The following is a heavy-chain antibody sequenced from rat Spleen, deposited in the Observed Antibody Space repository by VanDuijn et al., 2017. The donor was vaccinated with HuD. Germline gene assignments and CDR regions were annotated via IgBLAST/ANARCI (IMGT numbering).Heavy chain of an antibody. Sequence: EVQLVESGGGLVQPGRSLKLSCAASGFTFSDYHMAWVRQAPTKGLEWVASISTGGGNTYYRDSVKGRFAISRDIAKSALYLQMDSLRSEDTATYYCARHPTYYGFDGDWFAYWGQGTLVTVSS. J-gene: IGHJ3*01. CDR2: ISTGGGNT. CDR1: GFTFSDYH. V-gene: IGHV5-25*01. D-gene: IGHD1-9*01. CDR3: ARHPTYYGFDGDWFAY.